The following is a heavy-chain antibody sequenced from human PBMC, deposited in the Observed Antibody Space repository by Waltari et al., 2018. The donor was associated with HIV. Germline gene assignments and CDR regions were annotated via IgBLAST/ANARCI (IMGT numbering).Heavy chain of an antibody. CDR2: IYYDGTA. J-gene: IGHJ4*02. Sequence: QLQLQESGPGLVKPAETLSLTCVVSGGSVSRTSYYWGWIRQVPGKGLEWIGSIYYDGTAYYNPSLKSRVTISVDTSKNHLSLNLTSVTAADTGVYYCASQGGSGILAVTALQFDSWGQGTLVTVSS. D-gene: IGHD2-21*02. CDR3: ASQGGSGILAVTALQFDS. CDR1: GGSVSRTSYY. V-gene: IGHV4-39*02.